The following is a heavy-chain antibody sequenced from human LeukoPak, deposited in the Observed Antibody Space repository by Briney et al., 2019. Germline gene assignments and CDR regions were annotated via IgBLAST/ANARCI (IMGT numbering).Heavy chain of an antibody. CDR1: GGSLSIYY. D-gene: IGHD4-17*01. Sequence: PSETLSLTCSVSGGSLSIYYWSWIRQPAGKGLEWIGRIYTTGSTNYNPSLKSRVTMSVDTSKNQFSLKLSSVTAADTAVYYCARHVAHDYGDYTAYWFDPWGQGTLVTVSS. J-gene: IGHJ5*02. CDR2: IYTTGST. V-gene: IGHV4-4*07. CDR3: ARHVAHDYGDYTAYWFDP.